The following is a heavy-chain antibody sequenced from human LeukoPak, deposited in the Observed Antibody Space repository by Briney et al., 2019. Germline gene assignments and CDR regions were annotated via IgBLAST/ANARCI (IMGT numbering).Heavy chain of an antibody. Sequence: SETLSLTCAVYGGSFSGYYWSWIRQPPGKGLEWIGEINHSGSTNYNPSLKSRVTISVDTSKNQFSLKLSSVTAADTAVYYCARQGSGYSSSWYPTRYFQHWGQGTLVTVSS. J-gene: IGHJ1*01. V-gene: IGHV4-34*01. CDR3: ARQGSGYSSSWYPTRYFQH. CDR2: INHSGST. D-gene: IGHD6-13*01. CDR1: GGSFSGYY.